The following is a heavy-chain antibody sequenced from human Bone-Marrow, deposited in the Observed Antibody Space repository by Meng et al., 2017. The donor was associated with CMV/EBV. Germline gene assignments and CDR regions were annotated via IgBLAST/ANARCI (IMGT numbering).Heavy chain of an antibody. V-gene: IGHV4-34*01. Sequence: SETLSLTCAVYGGSFSGYYWSWIRQPPGKGLEWNGEINHSGSTNSTQSLKSRVTISVDTSKTQFSLKLSSVTAADTAVYYFARGRFAYGSGSHDYWGQGTLVTVSS. CDR3: ARGRFAYGSGSHDY. CDR1: GGSFSGYY. D-gene: IGHD3-10*01. J-gene: IGHJ4*02. CDR2: INHSGST.